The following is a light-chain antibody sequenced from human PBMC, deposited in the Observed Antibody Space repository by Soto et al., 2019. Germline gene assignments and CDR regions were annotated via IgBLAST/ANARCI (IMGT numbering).Light chain of an antibody. V-gene: IGLV2-14*01. Sequence: QSALTQPASVSGSPGQSITISCTGTSSDVGGYHYVSWYQQHPGKAPKVLIYEVSYRPSGVSDRFSGSKSGNTASLTISGLQSEDEADYFCSSYTSSRTYVLGTGTKLTVL. CDR3: SSYTSSRTYV. CDR2: EVS. J-gene: IGLJ1*01. CDR1: SSDVGGYHY.